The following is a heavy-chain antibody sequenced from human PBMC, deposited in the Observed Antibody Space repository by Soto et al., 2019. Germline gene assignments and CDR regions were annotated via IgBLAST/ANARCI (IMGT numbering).Heavy chain of an antibody. CDR1: GFTFSSYA. V-gene: IGHV3-23*01. CDR2: ISVSGDVT. Sequence: GGSLRLSCVASGFTFSSYAMNWVRQAPGKGLEWVSSISVSGDVTYHADSVEGRFTISRDNSKSTLFLLMNSLGADDTAVYYCVKGYSGSLWSHLDFWGQGTLVTVSS. CDR3: VKGYSGSLWSHLDF. J-gene: IGHJ4*02. D-gene: IGHD2-15*01.